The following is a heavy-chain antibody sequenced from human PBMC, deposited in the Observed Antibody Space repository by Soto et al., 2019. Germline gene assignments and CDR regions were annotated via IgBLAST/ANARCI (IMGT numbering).Heavy chain of an antibody. CDR1: GYTFTRHY. CDR2: INPSGGSP. CDR3: ARSRAPGASDAFDI. J-gene: IGHJ3*02. D-gene: IGHD2-8*02. V-gene: IGHV1-46*01. Sequence: ASVKVSCKTSGYTFTRHYIYWVRQAPGEGLQWMGFINPSGGSPVYPQKFQGTVTMTSDTSTTTVYMELSSLRSEDTGVYYCARSRAPGASDAFDIWGQGTMVTVSS.